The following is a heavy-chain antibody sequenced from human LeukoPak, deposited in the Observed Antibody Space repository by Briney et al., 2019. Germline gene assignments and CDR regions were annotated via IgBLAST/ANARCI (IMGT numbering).Heavy chain of an antibody. Sequence: ASVKVSCKASGYSFTSYYMHWVRQAPGQGLEWMGIINPNGGSTSCAQKFRGRVTMTRDTSTSTVYMELSSLKSEDTAVYYCARDYIPSSSWYHSYYYMDVWGKGTTVTVSS. CDR2: INPNGGST. CDR1: GYSFTSYY. D-gene: IGHD6-13*01. V-gene: IGHV1-46*01. J-gene: IGHJ6*03. CDR3: ARDYIPSSSWYHSYYYMDV.